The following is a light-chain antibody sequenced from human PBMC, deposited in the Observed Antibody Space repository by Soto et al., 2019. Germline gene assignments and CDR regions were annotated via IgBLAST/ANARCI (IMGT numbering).Light chain of an antibody. CDR2: DVN. V-gene: IGLV2-14*03. CDR3: SSYTSSGSVI. J-gene: IGLJ2*01. CDR1: SSDVGAYDY. Sequence: QSALTQPASVSGSPGQSIAISCTGTSSDVGAYDYVSWYQQHPGKAPKLMINDVNHRPSGVSNRFSGSKSGNTASLTISGLQAEDEADYYFSSYTSSGSVIFGGGTKVTVL.